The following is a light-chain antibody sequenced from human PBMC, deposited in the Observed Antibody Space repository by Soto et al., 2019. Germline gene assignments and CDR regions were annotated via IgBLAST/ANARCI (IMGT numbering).Light chain of an antibody. CDR3: QQSYSSPIT. CDR1: QSIKSY. V-gene: IGKV1-39*01. Sequence: DIQMTQSPSSLSASVGDTVTITCRASQSIKSYLNWYRQKPGKAPKILIYAASSLQSGVPSRLSGRGSGTDLTLTISSLQPEDSATYYCQQSYSSPITFGQGTRLEIK. J-gene: IGKJ5*01. CDR2: AAS.